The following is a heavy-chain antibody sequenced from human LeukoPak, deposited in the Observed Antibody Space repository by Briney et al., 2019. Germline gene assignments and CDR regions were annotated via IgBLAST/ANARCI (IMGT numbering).Heavy chain of an antibody. CDR3: ARDYASSGYYQNYYYYYMDV. Sequence: SETLSLTCTVSGVSISSHYWSWIRQPPGKGLEWIGYIYYSGRTIYNPSLKSRVTISIDTSKNQFSLKLSSVTAADKAVYYCARDYASSGYYQNYYYYYMDVWGKGTTVTVSS. D-gene: IGHD3-22*01. V-gene: IGHV4-59*11. CDR1: GVSISSHY. J-gene: IGHJ6*03. CDR2: IYYSGRT.